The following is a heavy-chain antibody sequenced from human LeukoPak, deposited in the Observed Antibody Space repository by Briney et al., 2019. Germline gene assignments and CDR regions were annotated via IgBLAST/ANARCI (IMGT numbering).Heavy chain of an antibody. CDR2: IYTNGNT. V-gene: IGHV4-61*02. D-gene: IGHD3-3*01. Sequence: SETLSLTCTVSGASISSGSSYWSWIRQPAGKGLDWIGRIYTNGNTNYNPSLKSRVTISVDTSKNQFSLKLSSVTAADTAVYYCARVLRFLEWRKDYYYMDVWGKGTTVTVSS. CDR1: GASISSGSSY. J-gene: IGHJ6*03. CDR3: ARVLRFLEWRKDYYYMDV.